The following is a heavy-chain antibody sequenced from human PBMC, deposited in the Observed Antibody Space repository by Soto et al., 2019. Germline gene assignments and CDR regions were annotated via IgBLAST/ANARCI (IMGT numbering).Heavy chain of an antibody. Sequence: GGSLRLSCAASGFPFSSYAMSWVRQAPGKGLEWVSAISGSGGSTYYADSVKGRFTISRDNSKNTLYLQMNSLRAEDTAVYYCAKDSSSWYEAFDIWGQGTMVTVSS. V-gene: IGHV3-23*01. J-gene: IGHJ3*02. CDR1: GFPFSSYA. CDR2: ISGSGGST. CDR3: AKDSSSWYEAFDI. D-gene: IGHD6-13*01.